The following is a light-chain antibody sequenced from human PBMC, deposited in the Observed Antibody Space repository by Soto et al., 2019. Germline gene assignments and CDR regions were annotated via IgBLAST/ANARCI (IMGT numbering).Light chain of an antibody. CDR2: AAS. J-gene: IGKJ1*01. CDR1: QGIISY. CDR3: QQYYNYPWT. V-gene: IGKV1-8*01. Sequence: AIRMTQSQSSFSASTGDRVTITCRASQGIISYLAWYQQKPGKAPKLLIYAASTLQSGVPSRFSGSGSGTEFTLTISCLQSEDFATYYCQQYYNYPWTFGQGTKVEIK.